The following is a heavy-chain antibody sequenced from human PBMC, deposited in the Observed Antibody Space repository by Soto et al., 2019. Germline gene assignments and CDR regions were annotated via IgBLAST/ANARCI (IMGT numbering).Heavy chain of an antibody. D-gene: IGHD5-18*01. CDR3: AKDQVQLWFRDFDY. V-gene: IGHV3-23*01. Sequence: EVQLLESGGGLVQPGGSLRLSCAASGFTFSSYAMSWVRQAPGKGLEWVSAISGSGGSTYYADSVKGRFTISRDNSNNTLYLQMNSLSAEDTAVYYCAKDQVQLWFRDFDYWGQGTLVTVSS. CDR2: ISGSGGST. J-gene: IGHJ4*02. CDR1: GFTFSSYA.